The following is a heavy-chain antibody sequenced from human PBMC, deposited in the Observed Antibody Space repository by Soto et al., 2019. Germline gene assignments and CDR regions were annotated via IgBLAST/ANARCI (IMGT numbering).Heavy chain of an antibody. CDR1: VGSISSGGYY. V-gene: IGHV4-31*03. J-gene: IGHJ6*02. Sequence: PSETLSLTCTVSVGSISSGGYYLSWIRQHAGKGLEWIGYIYYSWSTYYNPSLKSRVTISLDTSKNQFSLKLSSVTAADTAVDYCARDRASSSSGYYYYYGMEVWVQGTPVTVSS. CDR2: IYYSWST. CDR3: ARDRASSSSGYYYYYGMEV. D-gene: IGHD6-6*01.